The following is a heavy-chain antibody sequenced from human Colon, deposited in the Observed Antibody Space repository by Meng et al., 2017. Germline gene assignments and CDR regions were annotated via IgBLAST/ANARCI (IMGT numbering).Heavy chain of an antibody. J-gene: IGHJ5*02. Sequence: QVQLQEAGPGLVKPSQTLSLTCSVSGGSISSGGYYWSWIRQHPGKGLEWIGYIYYSGSTHYNPSLKSRTTISIDTSKNQFSLMLTSVTAADTAVYYCARELMLTFDPWGQGTLVTVSS. CDR3: ARELMLTFDP. D-gene: IGHD3-16*01. CDR1: GGSISSGGYY. CDR2: IYYSGST. V-gene: IGHV4-31*03.